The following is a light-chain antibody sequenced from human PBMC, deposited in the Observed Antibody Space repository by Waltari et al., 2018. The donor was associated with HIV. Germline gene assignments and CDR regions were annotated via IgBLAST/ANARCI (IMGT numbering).Light chain of an antibody. J-gene: IGLJ1*01. CDR2: DVN. Sequence: QSALTQPASVSGSPGQSITISCTGPSSDVGASHYVSWYQQHPGKAPKLMIYDVNNRPSGVSHRFSGSKSGTTASLTISGLQAEDVADYYCSSYTTSSTYVFGTGTKVTVL. CDR3: SSYTTSSTYV. V-gene: IGLV2-14*03. CDR1: SSDVGASHY.